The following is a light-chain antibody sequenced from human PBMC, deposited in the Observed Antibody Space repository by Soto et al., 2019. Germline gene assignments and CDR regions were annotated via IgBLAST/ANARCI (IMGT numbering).Light chain of an antibody. V-gene: IGKV3-15*01. CDR2: GAS. Sequence: EIVLTQSPATLSSSPGERATLSCRASQTVSNNVAWYQQKPGQAPRLLILGASTRATGIPARFSGSGSGTEFTLSISSLQSEDFAVYYCKQYKEWPPFTFGQGTRLEIK. CDR3: KQYKEWPPFT. J-gene: IGKJ5*01. CDR1: QTVSNN.